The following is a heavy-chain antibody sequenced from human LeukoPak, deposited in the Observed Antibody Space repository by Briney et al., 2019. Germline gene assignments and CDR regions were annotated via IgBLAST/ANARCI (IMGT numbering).Heavy chain of an antibody. Sequence: ASVKDSCKASGYTFTSYYMHWVRQAPGQGLEWMGIINPSGCTTSYAQKFQGRVTMTRDTSTNTAYMELNSLRSGDTAVYYCARETVRGAQYYFDYWGQGTLVTVSS. CDR2: INPSGCTT. V-gene: IGHV1-46*01. J-gene: IGHJ4*02. D-gene: IGHD3-10*01. CDR1: GYTFTSYY. CDR3: ARETVRGAQYYFDY.